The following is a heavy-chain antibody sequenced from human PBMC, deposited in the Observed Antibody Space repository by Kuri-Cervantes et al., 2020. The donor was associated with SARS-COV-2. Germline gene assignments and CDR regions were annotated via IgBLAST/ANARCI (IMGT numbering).Heavy chain of an antibody. V-gene: IGHV4-34*01. CDR1: GGSFSGYH. D-gene: IGHD2-15*01. J-gene: IGHJ6*03. Sequence: SETLSHTCAVYGGSFSGYHWSWIRQRPGKGLEWVGEIGLGGSTNYSPSLKSRVTISVDTSKNQFSLKLSSVTAADTAVYYCARGRRLYCSGGSCSRPYYYYYMDVWGKGTTVTVSS. CDR3: ARGRRLYCSGGSCSRPYYYYYMDV. CDR2: IGLGGST.